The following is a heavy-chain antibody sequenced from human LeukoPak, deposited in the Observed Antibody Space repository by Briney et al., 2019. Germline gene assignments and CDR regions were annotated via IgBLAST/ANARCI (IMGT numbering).Heavy chain of an antibody. V-gene: IGHV3-43*01. J-gene: IGHJ4*02. D-gene: IGHD6-19*01. CDR2: ISWNGARI. Sequence: GGSLRLSCAASGFTFAEYTMHWVRQAPGKGLEWVSLISWNGARIHYGDSAKGRFTISRYNSKNSLYLQMNSPRTEDTSLYYCVKDLVAASENVRGWYPMDYWGQGTLVTVSS. CDR1: GFTFAEYT. CDR3: VKDLVAASENVRGWYPMDY.